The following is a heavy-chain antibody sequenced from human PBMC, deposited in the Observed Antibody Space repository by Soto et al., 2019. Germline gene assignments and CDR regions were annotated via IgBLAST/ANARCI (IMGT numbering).Heavy chain of an antibody. CDR1: GGSISSGGYY. J-gene: IGHJ6*02. D-gene: IGHD3-10*01. V-gene: IGHV4-31*03. CDR2: IYYSGST. Sequence: SETLSLTCTVSGGSISSGGYYWSWIRQHPGKGLEWIGYIYYSGSTYYNPSLKSRVTISVDTSKNQFSLKLSSVTAADTAVYYCARDSLLWFGELYYYYGMDVWGQGTTVTVSS. CDR3: ARDSLLWFGELYYYYGMDV.